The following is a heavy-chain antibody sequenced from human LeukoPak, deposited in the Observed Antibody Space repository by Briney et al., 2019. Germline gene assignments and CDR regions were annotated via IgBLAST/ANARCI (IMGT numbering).Heavy chain of an antibody. V-gene: IGHV1-2*02. J-gene: IGHJ6*03. CDR3: ARDADRTYYYYMDV. Sequence: ASVKVSCKSSGYTFTGYYIHWVRQAPGQGLEWMGWINPNSGGTNYAQKFQGRVTMTRDTSISTAYMELSRLGYDDTAVYYCARDADRTYYYYMDVWGKGTTVTVSS. CDR2: INPNSGGT. CDR1: GYTFTGYY.